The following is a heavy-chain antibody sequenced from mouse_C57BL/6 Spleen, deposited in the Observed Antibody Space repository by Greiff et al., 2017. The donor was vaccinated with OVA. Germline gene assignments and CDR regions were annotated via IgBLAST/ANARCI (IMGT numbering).Heavy chain of an antibody. CDR2: INPSSGYT. CDR3: ARGDITTVVAKNYYAMDY. J-gene: IGHJ4*01. Sequence: QVQLKESGAELAKPGASVKLSCKASGYTFTRYWMHWVKQRPGQGLEWIGYINPSSGYTKYNQKFKDKATLTADKSSSTAYMQLSSLTYEDSAVYYCARGDITTVVAKNYYAMDYWGQGTSVTVSS. CDR1: GYTFTRYW. V-gene: IGHV1-7*01. D-gene: IGHD1-1*01.